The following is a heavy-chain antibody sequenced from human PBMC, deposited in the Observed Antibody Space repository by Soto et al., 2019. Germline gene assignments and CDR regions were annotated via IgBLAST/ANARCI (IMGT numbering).Heavy chain of an antibody. D-gene: IGHD4-17*01. V-gene: IGHV6-1*01. CDR1: VYSVSSNSAG. J-gene: IGHJ6*02. CDR2: TFYRSKWYN. Sequence: PSXSLSLTCVISVYSVSSNSAGWNWIIQSPSRGLEWLGRTFYRSKWYNDYAVSLKGRISINADTSKNQFSLQLNSVTPEDTAVYYCARVEYTDSGQYHCIAVRAQRTTVTSP. CDR3: ARVEYTDSGQYHCIAV.